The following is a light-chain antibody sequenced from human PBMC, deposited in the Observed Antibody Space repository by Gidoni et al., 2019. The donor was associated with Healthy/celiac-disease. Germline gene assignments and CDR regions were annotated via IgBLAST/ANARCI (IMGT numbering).Light chain of an antibody. J-gene: IGKJ1*01. V-gene: IGKV3-20*01. CDR2: GAS. CDR1: QSVSSSY. CDR3: QQYGSSPPWT. Sequence: ESVLTQSRGTLSLSPGERATLSCRASQSVSSSYLAWYQQKPGQAPRLLISGASSRATGLPDRFSGSRSGTDSTLPICRLEPEDFALYYCQQYGSSPPWTFXXXTKVEIK.